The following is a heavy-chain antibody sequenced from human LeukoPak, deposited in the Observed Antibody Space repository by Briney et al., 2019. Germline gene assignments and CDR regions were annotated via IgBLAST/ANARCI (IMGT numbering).Heavy chain of an antibody. CDR1: GGSISSYY. CDR3: AREGQQLLRSNAFDI. D-gene: IGHD6-13*01. Sequence: SETLSLACTVSGGSISSYYWSWIRQPAGKGLEWIGRIYTSGSTNYNPSLKSRVTMSVDTSKNQFSLKLSSVTAADTAVYYCAREGQQLLRSNAFDIWGQGTMVTVSS. V-gene: IGHV4-4*07. J-gene: IGHJ3*02. CDR2: IYTSGST.